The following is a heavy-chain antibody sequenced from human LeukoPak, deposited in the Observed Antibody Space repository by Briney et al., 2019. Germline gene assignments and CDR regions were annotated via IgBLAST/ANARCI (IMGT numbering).Heavy chain of an antibody. CDR2: INHDGSET. CDR1: GFTFSGSW. CDR3: TEALNF. J-gene: IGHJ4*02. Sequence: GGSLRLSCAASGFTFSGSWMDWVRQAPGKGLEWVANINHDGSETYYEDCAKGRFTFSRDNAKNSLYLQMDSLRVEDTAMYYCTEALNFWGQGTLVTVSS. V-gene: IGHV3-7*01.